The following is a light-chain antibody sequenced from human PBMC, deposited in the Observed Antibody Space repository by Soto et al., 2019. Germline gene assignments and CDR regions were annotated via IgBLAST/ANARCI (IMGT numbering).Light chain of an antibody. Sequence: QSALTQPASVSGFPGQSITISCTGTSSDVGGYDYVSWYQQHPGKAPKLMIYDVTNRPSGVSTRFSASKSGNTASLTISGLQAEDEADYYCCSFSSITTRIFGGGTKLTVL. CDR1: SSDVGGYDY. V-gene: IGLV2-14*03. J-gene: IGLJ2*01. CDR2: DVT. CDR3: CSFSSITTRI.